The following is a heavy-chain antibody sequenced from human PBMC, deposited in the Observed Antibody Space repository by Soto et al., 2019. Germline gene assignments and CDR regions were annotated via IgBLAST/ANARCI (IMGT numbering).Heavy chain of an antibody. V-gene: IGHV4-59*01. D-gene: IGHD3-3*01. CDR2: IYYSGST. CDR3: ARDRLNYDFWSERRRHYYYYYMDV. Sequence: SETLSLTCTVSGGSISSYYWSWIRQPPGKGLEWIGYIYYSGSTNYNPSLKSRVTISVDTSKNQFSLKLSSVTAADTAVYYCARDRLNYDFWSERRRHYYYYYMDVWGKGTTVTVSS. J-gene: IGHJ6*03. CDR1: GGSISSYY.